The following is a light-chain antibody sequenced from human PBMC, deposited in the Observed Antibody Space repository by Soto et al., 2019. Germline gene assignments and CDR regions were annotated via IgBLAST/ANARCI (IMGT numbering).Light chain of an antibody. J-gene: IGLJ1*01. V-gene: IGLV2-14*01. Sequence: QSALTQPASVSGSPGQSITISCTGTSSDVGGYNYVSCYQQHPGKAPELMIYEVSNRPSGVSNRFSGSKSGNTAPLTISGLQAEDEADYYCSSYTRSSPWVFGTGTKVTV. CDR3: SSYTRSSPWV. CDR2: EVS. CDR1: SSDVGGYNY.